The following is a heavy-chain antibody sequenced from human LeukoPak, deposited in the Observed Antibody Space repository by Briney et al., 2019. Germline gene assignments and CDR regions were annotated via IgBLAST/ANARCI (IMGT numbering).Heavy chain of an antibody. Sequence: PGGSLRLSCAASGFTFSSYWMHWVRQAPGKGLVWVSRINSDGSSTSYADSVKGRFTISRDNAKNTLYLQMNSLRAEDTAVYYCARVAYGDYGRPDYWGQGTLVTVSS. D-gene: IGHD4-17*01. V-gene: IGHV3-74*01. CDR1: GFTFSSYW. CDR2: INSDGSST. J-gene: IGHJ4*02. CDR3: ARVAYGDYGRPDY.